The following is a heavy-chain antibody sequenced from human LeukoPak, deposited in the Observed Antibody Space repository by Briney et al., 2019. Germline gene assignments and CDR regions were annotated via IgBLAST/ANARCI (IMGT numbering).Heavy chain of an antibody. J-gene: IGHJ4*02. V-gene: IGHV5-51*01. CDR2: IHPGDSDT. D-gene: IGHD5-18*01. CDR1: GYSFTSYS. CDR3: ASTRSWHRYGYGY. Sequence: GESLKISCKASGYSFTSYSIGWVRQMPGKGLEWMGIIHPGDSDTRYSPSFEGQVTISADRSISTAYLQWSSLKASDTAMYYCASTRSWHRYGYGYWGQGTLVILSS.